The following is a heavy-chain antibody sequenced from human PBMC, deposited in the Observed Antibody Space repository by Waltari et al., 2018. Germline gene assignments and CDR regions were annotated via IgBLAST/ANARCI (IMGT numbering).Heavy chain of an antibody. CDR3: ARQQSVPTSGCFDF. V-gene: IGHV4-39*01. D-gene: IGHD3-10*01. CDR2: IHRGGNT. J-gene: IGHJ4*02. CDR1: SDSIAATDNY. Sequence: QVRLQESGPGLVKTSETLSLTCSVSSDSIAATDNYWAWIRQPPGKGLEWFGSIHRGGNTYYNPSLKSRVTISVDTSKNRFSLKVDAVTAADTSIYYCARQQSVPTSGCFDFWGQGAQVAVSA.